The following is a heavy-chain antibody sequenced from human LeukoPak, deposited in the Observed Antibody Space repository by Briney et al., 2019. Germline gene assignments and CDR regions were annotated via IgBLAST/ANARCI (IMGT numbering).Heavy chain of an antibody. J-gene: IGHJ3*02. CDR3: AREAGSRASDI. CDR2: INPSGGST. CDR1: GYTFTSYY. V-gene: IGHV1-46*01. Sequence: ASVKVSCKASGYTFTSYYMHWVRQAPGQGLEWMGIINPSGGSTSYAQKFQGRVTMTRDTSISTAYMELSRLRSDDTAVYYCAREAGSRASDIWGQGTMVTVSS.